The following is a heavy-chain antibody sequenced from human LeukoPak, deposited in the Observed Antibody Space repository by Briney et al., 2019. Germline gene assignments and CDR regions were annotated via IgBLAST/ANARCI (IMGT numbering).Heavy chain of an antibody. CDR3: ARGLEWPGKPTLVSDY. J-gene: IGHJ4*02. D-gene: IGHD3-3*01. CDR1: GFTFRTHW. V-gene: IGHV3-7*03. Sequence: GGPLRLSCAASGFTFRTHWMSWFRQAPGKGLEWVANIKQDGSEKYFVDSVKGRFTISRDNAKNSLGLQMNSLRVEDTAVYYCARGLEWPGKPTLVSDYWGQGTLVTVSS. CDR2: IKQDGSEK.